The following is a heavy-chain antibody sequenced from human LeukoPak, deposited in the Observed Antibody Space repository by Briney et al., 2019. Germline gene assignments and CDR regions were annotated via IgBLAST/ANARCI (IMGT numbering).Heavy chain of an antibody. CDR1: GYTFTSYY. J-gene: IGHJ3*02. Sequence: ASVKVSCKASGYTFTSYYMHWVRQAPGQGLEWMGIINSSGGSTSYAQKFQGRVTMTRDTSTSTVYMELTSLRSEDTAVYYCARGKIQLWSGQGNAFDIWGQGTMVTVSS. D-gene: IGHD5-18*01. V-gene: IGHV1-46*01. CDR3: ARGKIQLWSGQGNAFDI. CDR2: INSSGGST.